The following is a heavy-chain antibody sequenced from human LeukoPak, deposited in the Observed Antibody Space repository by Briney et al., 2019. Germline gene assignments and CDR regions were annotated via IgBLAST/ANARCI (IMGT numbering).Heavy chain of an antibody. CDR2: ISAYNGNT. Sequence: ASVKVSCKASGYTFTSYGISWVRQAPGQGLEGMGWISAYNGNTNYAQKLQGRVTMTTDTSTSTAYMELRNLTSDDTAVYYCARDLLRLGEVSTQWGWYYYGMDVWGQGTTVTVSS. J-gene: IGHJ6*02. D-gene: IGHD3-16*02. CDR3: ARDLLRLGEVSTQWGWYYYGMDV. CDR1: GYTFTSYG. V-gene: IGHV1-18*01.